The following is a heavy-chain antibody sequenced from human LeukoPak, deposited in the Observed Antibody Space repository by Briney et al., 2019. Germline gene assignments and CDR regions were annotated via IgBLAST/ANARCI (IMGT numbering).Heavy chain of an antibody. CDR1: GGSISNSNW. Sequence: PSETLSLTCAVSGGSISNSNWWNWVRQSPGKGLEWIGEIYHNGNTNYNPSLKSRVTISVDKSKNQFSLNLTSVTAADTAVYYCARLLIRSPGSSTWVGRFYFDYWGQGIPVTVSS. D-gene: IGHD6-13*01. V-gene: IGHV4-4*02. CDR3: ARLLIRSPGSSTWVGRFYFDY. J-gene: IGHJ4*02. CDR2: IYHNGNT.